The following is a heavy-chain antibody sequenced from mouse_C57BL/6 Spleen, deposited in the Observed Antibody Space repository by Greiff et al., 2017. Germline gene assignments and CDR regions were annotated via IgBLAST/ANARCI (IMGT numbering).Heavy chain of an antibody. CDR3: ARTAQATYAMDY. J-gene: IGHJ4*01. V-gene: IGHV1-69*01. Sequence: QVQLQQPGAELVMPGASVKLSCKASGYTFTSYWMHWVKQRPGQGLEWIGEIDPSDSYTNYNQKFKGKSTLTVDKSSSTAYMQLSSLTSKDSAVYDCARTAQATYAMDYWGQGTSVTVSS. D-gene: IGHD3-2*02. CDR2: IDPSDSYT. CDR1: GYTFTSYW.